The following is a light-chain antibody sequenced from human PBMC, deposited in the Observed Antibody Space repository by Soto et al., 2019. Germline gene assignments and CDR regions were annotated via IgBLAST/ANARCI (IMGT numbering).Light chain of an antibody. CDR2: DAS. Sequence: DIQMTQSPSSLSASVGDRVTITCRASQRISTDVKWYQQKPGKAPNLLIYDASYLESGVPSRFSRSRSATEFTLTMSSLQPEDFATYYWQQSYSNPGFGPGTKVEIK. V-gene: IGKV1-39*01. CDR3: QQSYSNPG. CDR1: QRISTD. J-gene: IGKJ3*01.